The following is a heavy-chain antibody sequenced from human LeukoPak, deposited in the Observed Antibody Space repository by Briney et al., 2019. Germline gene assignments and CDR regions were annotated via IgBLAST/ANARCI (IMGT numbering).Heavy chain of an antibody. CDR1: GYTFTSCG. D-gene: IGHD6-19*01. V-gene: IGHV1-18*01. CDR2: ISAYNGNT. J-gene: IGHJ4*02. Sequence: GASVKVSCKASGYTFTSCGISWVRQAPGQGLEWMGWISAYNGNTNYAQKLQGRVTMATDTSTSTAYMELRSLRSDDSAVYYCARLIAVAGTNFDYWGQGTLVTVSS. CDR3: ARLIAVAGTNFDY.